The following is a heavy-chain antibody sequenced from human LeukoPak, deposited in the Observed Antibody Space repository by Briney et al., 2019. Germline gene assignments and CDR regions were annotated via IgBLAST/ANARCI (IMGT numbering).Heavy chain of an antibody. CDR1: GFTFSSYS. CDR2: ISSSSSYI. V-gene: IGHV3-21*01. J-gene: IGHJ5*02. D-gene: IGHD3-10*01. CDR3: ARGHPYYYGSGSYVSWFDP. Sequence: GRSLRLSCAASGFTFSSYSMNWVRQAPGKGLEWVSSISSSSSYIYYADSVKGRFTISRDNAKNSLYLQMNSLRAEDTAVYYCARGHPYYYGSGSYVSWFDPWGQGTLVTVSS.